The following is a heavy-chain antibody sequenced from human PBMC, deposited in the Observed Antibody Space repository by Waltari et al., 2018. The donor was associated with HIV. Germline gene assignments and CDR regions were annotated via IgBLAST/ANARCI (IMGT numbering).Heavy chain of an antibody. D-gene: IGHD6-19*01. Sequence: QVQLQESGPGLVKPSETLSLTCTVSGGSISSYYWSWIRQPPGKGLEWIGYIYYSGSTNYNPSLKSRVTISVDTSKNQFSLKLSSVTAADTAVYYCARLDSSGWYVPAGNYYGMDVWGQGTTVTVSS. CDR2: IYYSGST. CDR3: ARLDSSGWYVPAGNYYGMDV. J-gene: IGHJ6*02. CDR1: GGSISSYY. V-gene: IGHV4-59*01.